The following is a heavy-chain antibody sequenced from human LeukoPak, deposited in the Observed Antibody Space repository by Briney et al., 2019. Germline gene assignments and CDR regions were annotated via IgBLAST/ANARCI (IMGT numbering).Heavy chain of an antibody. V-gene: IGHV1-18*01. Sequence: ASVKVSCKASGYTFTSYALSWVRQAPGQGLEWMGWISAYNGNTNYAQKLQGRVTMTTDTSTSTAYMELRSLRSDDTAVYYCARGGYTYGGGEYFDHWGQGTLVTVSS. J-gene: IGHJ4*02. CDR2: ISAYNGNT. CDR3: ARGGYTYGGGEYFDH. CDR1: GYTFTSYA. D-gene: IGHD5-18*01.